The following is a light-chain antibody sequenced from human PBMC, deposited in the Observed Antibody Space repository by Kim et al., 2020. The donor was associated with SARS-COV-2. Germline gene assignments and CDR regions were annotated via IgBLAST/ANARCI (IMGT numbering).Light chain of an antibody. CDR1: SCSVERQF. Sequence: GLRVTICCSGSSCSVERQFVNWYQQLPGTAPKGFIYNDSQRPSGFPDRFAGSRAGTSASLASIGLQSQDEADYYCATWDVSLNGWVFGGGTQLTVL. J-gene: IGLJ3*02. CDR2: NDS. V-gene: IGLV1-44*01. CDR3: ATWDVSLNGWV.